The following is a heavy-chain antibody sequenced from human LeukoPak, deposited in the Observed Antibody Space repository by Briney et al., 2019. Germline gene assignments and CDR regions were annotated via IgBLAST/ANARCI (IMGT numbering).Heavy chain of an antibody. V-gene: IGHV3-15*01. D-gene: IGHD2-21*01. CDR1: GFTFSNAW. CDR2: IKSKTDGGTT. Sequence: GGSLRLSCAASGFTFSNAWMSWVRQAPGKGLEWVGRIKSKTDGGTTDYAAPVKGRFTISRDDSKNTLYLQMNSLKTEDTAVYYCARGPYSAVLDYWGLGTQVTVSS. CDR3: ARGPYSAVLDY. J-gene: IGHJ4*02.